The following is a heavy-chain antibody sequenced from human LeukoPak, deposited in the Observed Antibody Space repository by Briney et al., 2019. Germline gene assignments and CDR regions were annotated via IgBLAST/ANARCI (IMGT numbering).Heavy chain of an antibody. Sequence: GGSLRLSCAASGFTFSDFQMTWARKAQGKGLKWLANINQGGSEKYYADSVEGRFTISRDNAKNSLYLQMNSLGAGDTAVYFCARSGVTVAATPWDWGQGSPVTVSS. CDR1: GFTFSDFQ. CDR2: INQGGSEK. D-gene: IGHD6-19*01. J-gene: IGHJ4*02. CDR3: ARSGVTVAATPWD. V-gene: IGHV3-7*05.